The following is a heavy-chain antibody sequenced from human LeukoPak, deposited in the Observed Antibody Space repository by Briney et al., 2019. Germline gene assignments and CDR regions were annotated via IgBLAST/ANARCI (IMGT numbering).Heavy chain of an antibody. V-gene: IGHV5-10-1*01. CDR1: GYSFTSYW. Sequence: GKSLKISCKGSGYSFTSYWISWVRQMPGKGLEWMGRIDPSDSYTNYSPSFQGHVTISADKSISTAYLQWSSLKASDTAMYYCARRNFVYDAFDIWGQGTMVTVSS. CDR2: IDPSDSYT. J-gene: IGHJ3*02. D-gene: IGHD5/OR15-5a*01. CDR3: ARRNFVYDAFDI.